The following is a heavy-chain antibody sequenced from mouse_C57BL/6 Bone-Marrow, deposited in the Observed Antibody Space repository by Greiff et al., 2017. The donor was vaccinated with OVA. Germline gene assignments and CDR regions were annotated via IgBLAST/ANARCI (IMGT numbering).Heavy chain of an antibody. Sequence: QVQLQQPGAELVKPGASVKLSCKASGYTFTSYWMQWVKQRPGQGLEWIGEIDPSDSYTNYNQKFKGKATLTVDTSSSTAYMQLSSLTSEDSAVYYCARFYDYEAWFAYWGQGTLVTVSA. CDR1: GYTFTSYW. D-gene: IGHD2-4*01. CDR2: IDPSDSYT. J-gene: IGHJ3*01. CDR3: ARFYDYEAWFAY. V-gene: IGHV1-50*01.